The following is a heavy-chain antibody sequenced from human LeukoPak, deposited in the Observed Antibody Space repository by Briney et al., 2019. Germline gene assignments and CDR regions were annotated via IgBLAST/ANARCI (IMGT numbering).Heavy chain of an antibody. Sequence: ASVTVSCKASGYSFTSYGISWVRQAPGQGLEWMGWISGYNGNTEYAQKFQGRVTMTTDTSTSTVYMELRSLRSDDTAVYYCARALCFDFWGRGTLVTSST. CDR1: GYSFTSYG. CDR2: ISGYNGNT. V-gene: IGHV1-18*01. CDR3: ARALCFDF. J-gene: IGHJ2*01.